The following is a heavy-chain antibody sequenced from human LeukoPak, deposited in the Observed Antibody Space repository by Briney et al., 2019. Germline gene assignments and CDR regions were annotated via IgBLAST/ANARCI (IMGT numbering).Heavy chain of an antibody. J-gene: IGHJ4*02. CDR3: AKWGYYFDSSAYVAPTDDS. V-gene: IGHV4-59*01. CDR2: INYNGRT. Sequence: PSETLSLTCTVSGGSISTYYWTWIRQPLGKGLEWIGYINYNGRTDYKPSLKSRVTISLDTSKNQFSLKLSSVTAADTAVYYCAKWGYYFDSSAYVAPTDDSWGQGTLVTVSS. D-gene: IGHD3-22*01. CDR1: GGSISTYY.